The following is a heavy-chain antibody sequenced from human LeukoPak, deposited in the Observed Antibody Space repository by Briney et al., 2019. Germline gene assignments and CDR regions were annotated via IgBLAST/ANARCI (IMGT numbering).Heavy chain of an antibody. V-gene: IGHV3-30*18. CDR2: ISYDGSNK. CDR3: AKAPRRDRYYFDY. D-gene: IGHD2-21*02. J-gene: IGHJ4*02. Sequence: GGSLRLSCAASGFTFSSYGMPWVRQAPGKGREWVAVISYDGSNKYYADSVKGRFTISRDNSKNTLYLQMNSLRAEDTAVYYCAKAPRRDRYYFDYWGQGTLVTVSS. CDR1: GFTFSSYG.